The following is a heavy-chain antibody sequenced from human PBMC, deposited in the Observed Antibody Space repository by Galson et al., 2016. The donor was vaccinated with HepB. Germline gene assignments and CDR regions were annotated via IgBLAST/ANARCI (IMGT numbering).Heavy chain of an antibody. CDR3: AKRGQQLVKDAFDV. Sequence: LRLSCAGSGFTVSSNYMSWVRQAPGKGLEWVSGISGSGGITYYADSVKGRFTISRDNSKNTLYLQMISLRAEDTAVYYCAKRGQQLVKDAFDVWGQGTLVTVSS. CDR1: GFTVSSNY. J-gene: IGHJ3*01. D-gene: IGHD6-13*01. CDR2: ISGSGGIT. V-gene: IGHV3-23*01.